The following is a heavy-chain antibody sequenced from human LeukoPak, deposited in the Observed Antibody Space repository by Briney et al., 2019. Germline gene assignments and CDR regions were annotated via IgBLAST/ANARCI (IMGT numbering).Heavy chain of an antibody. CDR2: ISYDGSNK. V-gene: IGHV3-30-3*01. J-gene: IGHJ4*02. Sequence: GRSLRLSCAASGFTFSTYAMHWVRQAPGRGLEWVAVISYDGSNKYYADSVKGRFTISRDNSKDTLSLQMNRLRAEDTADYFCARVTGYSSTPGGFFDYWGQGTPVTVSS. CDR1: GFTFSTYA. D-gene: IGHD6-13*01. CDR3: ARVTGYSSTPGGFFDY.